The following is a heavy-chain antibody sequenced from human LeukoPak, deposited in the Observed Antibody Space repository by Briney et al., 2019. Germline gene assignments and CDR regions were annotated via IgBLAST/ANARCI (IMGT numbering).Heavy chain of an antibody. D-gene: IGHD3/OR15-3a*01. V-gene: IGHV4-61*02. CDR3: ARDMDFYMDV. J-gene: IGHJ6*03. Sequence: SQTLSLACTVSGGSISSGHYFWTWIRQPAGKGLEWIGRIYTSGSTNYNPSLKSRVTISLDTSKNQFSLNLNSVTAADTVMYYCARDMDFYMDVWGKGSTVTVSS. CDR2: IYTSGST. CDR1: GGSISSGHYF.